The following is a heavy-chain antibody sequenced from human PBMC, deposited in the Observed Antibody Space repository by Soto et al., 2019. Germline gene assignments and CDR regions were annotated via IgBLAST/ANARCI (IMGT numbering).Heavy chain of an antibody. V-gene: IGHV4-4*07. J-gene: IGHJ5*02. D-gene: IGHD6-13*01. Sequence: QVQLQESGPGLVKPSDTLSLTCTVSGDSFSGYYWSWIRQPAGKGLEWIGRVYTSGNTDYNPSLTSRVTVSVDTSKNQFSLKLRFVTAADTAVYYCAREAAETVGDGYWCGPWGQGTLVTVSS. CDR3: AREAAETVGDGYWCGP. CDR2: VYTSGNT. CDR1: GDSFSGYY.